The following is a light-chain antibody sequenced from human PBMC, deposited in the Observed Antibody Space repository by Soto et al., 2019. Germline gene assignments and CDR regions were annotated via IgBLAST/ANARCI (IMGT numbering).Light chain of an antibody. CDR2: WAS. CDR3: QQYYDTPRT. Sequence: DIVMTQSPDSLAVSLGERATINCKSSQSVLYSSNNKNYLAWYQQKAGQPPKLLVYWASTRESGVPDRFSGRGSGTDFSLTISSLQAEDVAVYYCQQYYDTPRTFGGGTKVDIQ. J-gene: IGKJ4*01. CDR1: QSVLYSSNNKNY. V-gene: IGKV4-1*01.